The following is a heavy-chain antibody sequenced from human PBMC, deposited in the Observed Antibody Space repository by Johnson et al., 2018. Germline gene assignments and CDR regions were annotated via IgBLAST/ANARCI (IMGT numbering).Heavy chain of an antibody. Sequence: VQLVQSGGGLVQPGGSLRLSCAASGFTFSSYWMSWVRQAPGKGLECVANIKQDGSEKYYVDSVKGRFTISRDNAKNSLYLKMNSLRAEDTAVYYCARVDQYSYGYDAFDIWGQGTMVTVSS. CDR1: GFTFSSYW. CDR2: IKQDGSEK. CDR3: ARVDQYSYGYDAFDI. J-gene: IGHJ3*02. D-gene: IGHD5-18*01. V-gene: IGHV3-7*01.